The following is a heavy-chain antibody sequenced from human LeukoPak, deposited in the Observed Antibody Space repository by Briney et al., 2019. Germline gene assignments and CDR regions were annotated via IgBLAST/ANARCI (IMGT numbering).Heavy chain of an antibody. V-gene: IGHV3-7*01. D-gene: IGHD3-10*01. CDR3: ARDRTTMVRGVYYFDY. J-gene: IGHJ4*02. CDR1: GFTFSSYW. CDR2: IKQDGSEK. Sequence: GGSLRLSCAASGFTFSSYWMSWVRRAPGKGLEWVANIKQDGSEKYYVDSVKGRFTISRDNAKNSLYLQMNSLRAEDTAVYYCARDRTTMVRGVYYFDYWGQGTLVTVSS.